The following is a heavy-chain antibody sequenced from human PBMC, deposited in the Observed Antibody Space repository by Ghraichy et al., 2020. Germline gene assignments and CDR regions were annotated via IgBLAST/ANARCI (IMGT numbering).Heavy chain of an antibody. CDR2: IYYSGST. CDR1: GDSISSSSFF. Sequence: SHTLSLTCTVSGDSISSSSFFWGWIRQPPGKGLDWIGSIYYSGSTYYNPSLKSRVTISVDTSKNQFSLKLSSVTAADTAVYWCARQPAATMREFAFDYWGQGTLVTLSS. CDR3: ARQPAATMREFAFDY. J-gene: IGHJ4*02. V-gene: IGHV4-39*01. D-gene: IGHD2-15*01.